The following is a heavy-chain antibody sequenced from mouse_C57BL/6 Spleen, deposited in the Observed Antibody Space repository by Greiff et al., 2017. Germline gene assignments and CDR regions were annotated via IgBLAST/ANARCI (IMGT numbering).Heavy chain of an antibody. V-gene: IGHV1-80*01. CDR2: IYPGDGDT. J-gene: IGHJ1*03. Sequence: QVQLQQSGAELVKPGASVKISCKASGYAFSSYWMNWVKQRPGKGLEWIGQIYPGDGDTNYNGKFTGKATLTADKSSSTAYMQLSSLTSEDSAVYFCARGFYYYGEGYFDVWGTGTTVTVSS. D-gene: IGHD1-1*01. CDR3: ARGFYYYGEGYFDV. CDR1: GYAFSSYW.